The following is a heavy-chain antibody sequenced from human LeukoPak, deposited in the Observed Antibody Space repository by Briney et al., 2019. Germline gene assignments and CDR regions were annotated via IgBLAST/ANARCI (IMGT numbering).Heavy chain of an antibody. Sequence: GASVKVSCKASGYTFTGYYMHWVRQAPGQGLEWMGRINPNSGGTNYAQKFQGKVTMTRDTSISTAYMELSRLRSDDTAVYYCAIIAVAGSLDYWGQGTLVTVSS. D-gene: IGHD6-19*01. CDR1: GYTFTGYY. CDR2: INPNSGGT. J-gene: IGHJ4*02. V-gene: IGHV1-2*06. CDR3: AIIAVAGSLDY.